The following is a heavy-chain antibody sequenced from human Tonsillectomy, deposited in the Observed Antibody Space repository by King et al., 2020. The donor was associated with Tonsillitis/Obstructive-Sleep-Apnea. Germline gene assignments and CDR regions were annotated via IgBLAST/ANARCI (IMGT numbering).Heavy chain of an antibody. CDR3: ARDRDYYYGMDV. J-gene: IGHJ6*02. Sequence: VQLVESGAEVKKPGASVKVSCKASGYTFTSYGISWVRQAPGQGLEWMGWISAYNGNRNYALKFQGRVTMTTDTSTRTVYMELRSLRSDDTAVYYCARDRDYYYGMDVWGQGTTVTVSS. V-gene: IGHV1-18*01. CDR1: GYTFTSYG. CDR2: ISAYNGNR. D-gene: IGHD3-10*01.